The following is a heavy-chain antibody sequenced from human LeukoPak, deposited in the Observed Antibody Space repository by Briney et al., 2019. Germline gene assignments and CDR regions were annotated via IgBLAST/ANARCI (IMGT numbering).Heavy chain of an antibody. CDR2: INHSGST. D-gene: IGHD3-10*01. CDR3: ARGNRPYGEHEAFDI. CDR1: GGSFSGYY. Sequence: SETLSLTCAVYGGSFSGYYWSWIRQPPGKGLEWIGEINHSGSTNYNPSLQSRVTISVDTSKNQFSLKVSSVSAADTAVYYCARGNRPYGEHEAFDIWGHGTTVTVSP. J-gene: IGHJ3*02. V-gene: IGHV4-34*01.